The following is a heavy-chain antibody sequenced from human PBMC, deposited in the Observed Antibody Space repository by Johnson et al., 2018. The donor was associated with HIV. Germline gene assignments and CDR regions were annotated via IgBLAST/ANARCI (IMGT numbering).Heavy chain of an antibody. CDR3: ARPAYSGTGTDAFDI. CDR1: GFTFSDYY. J-gene: IGHJ3*02. V-gene: IGHV3-11*04. CDR2: ISSSGSTI. D-gene: IGHD1-26*01. Sequence: QVQLMESGGGVVRPGGSLRLSCAASGFTFSDYYMSWIRQAPGKGLEWVSYISSSGSTIYYADSVKGRFTISRDNAKNSLYLQMNSLGAGDTAVYYCARPAYSGTGTDAFDIWGQGTMDTVSS.